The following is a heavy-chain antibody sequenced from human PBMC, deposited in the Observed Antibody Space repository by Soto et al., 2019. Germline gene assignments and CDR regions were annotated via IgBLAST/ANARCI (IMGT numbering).Heavy chain of an antibody. V-gene: IGHV4-4*07. CDR2: IYSSGST. J-gene: IGHJ5*02. Sequence: SETLSLTCTVTDGTLSGYYWTWIRQSAGGGLEWIGRIYSSGSTNYNPSLKSRVTISLDTSMSHFSLRLRSVSAADTAVYYCARGQRFSEWFDPWGQGTLATVSS. CDR1: DGTLSGYY. CDR3: ARGQRFSEWFDP. D-gene: IGHD3-3*01.